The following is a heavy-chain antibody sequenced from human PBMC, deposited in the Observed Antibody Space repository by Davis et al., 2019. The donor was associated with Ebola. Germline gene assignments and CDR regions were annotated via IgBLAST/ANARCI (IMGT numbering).Heavy chain of an antibody. J-gene: IGHJ6*02. CDR2: ISSYNGNI. V-gene: IGHV1-18*04. D-gene: IGHD3-10*01. CDR3: ARDTWFADSNYGMDV. Sequence: ASVKVSCKASGYAFPNYGVSWVRQAPGQGLEWVGWISSYNGNIKYAQKYQGRITMTTDTSTTTAYMELRSLRSGDTAVYYCARDTWFADSNYGMDVWGQGTTVTVSS. CDR1: GYAFPNYG.